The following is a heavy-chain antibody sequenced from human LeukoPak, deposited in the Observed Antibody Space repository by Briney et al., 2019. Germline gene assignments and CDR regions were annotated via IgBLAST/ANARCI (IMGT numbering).Heavy chain of an antibody. Sequence: GGSLRLSCAASGFSLSDYYMTWIRQAPGKGLEWVANIKQDGSEKYYVDSVKGRFTISRDNAKNSLYLQMNSLRAEDTAVYYCARVYCSGGSCWGFGPFDYWGQGTLVTVSS. CDR2: IKQDGSEK. J-gene: IGHJ4*02. CDR3: ARVYCSGGSCWGFGPFDY. V-gene: IGHV3-7*01. D-gene: IGHD2-15*01. CDR1: GFSLSDYY.